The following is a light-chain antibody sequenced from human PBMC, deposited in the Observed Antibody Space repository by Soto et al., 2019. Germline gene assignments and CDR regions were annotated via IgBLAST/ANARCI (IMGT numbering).Light chain of an antibody. J-gene: IGKJ2*01. CDR2: GAS. V-gene: IGKV3-20*01. Sequence: EIVVTQSPGTLPLSPGERATLSCRASQSVSSSYLAWYQQKPGQAPRLRIYGASSRATGIPDRFSGSGSGTDFALTISRLEPEDIAVYYCQGYGTWPPNYTFGQGTKLEIK. CDR3: QGYGTWPPNYT. CDR1: QSVSSSY.